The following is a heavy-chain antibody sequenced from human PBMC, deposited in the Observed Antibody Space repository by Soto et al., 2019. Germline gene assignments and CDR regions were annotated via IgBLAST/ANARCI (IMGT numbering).Heavy chain of an antibody. CDR3: ARVKGGIAAAGTLSYYYYMDV. CDR1: GYTFTSYD. CDR2: MNPNSGNT. V-gene: IGHV1-8*01. J-gene: IGHJ6*03. Sequence: QVQLVQSGVEVKKPGASVKVSCKASGYTFTSYDINWVRQATGQGLEWMGWMNPNSGNTGYAQKFQGRVTMTRNTSISTAYMELSSLSSEDTAVYYCARVKGGIAAAGTLSYYYYMDVWGKGTTVSVSS. D-gene: IGHD6-13*01.